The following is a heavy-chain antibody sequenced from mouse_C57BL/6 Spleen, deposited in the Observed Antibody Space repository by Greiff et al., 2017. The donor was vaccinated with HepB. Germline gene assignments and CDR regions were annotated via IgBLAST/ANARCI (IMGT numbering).Heavy chain of an antibody. J-gene: IGHJ3*01. D-gene: IGHD1-1*01. V-gene: IGHV1-18*01. CDR1: GYTFTDYN. CDR3: ARMRYYGSSYDWFAY. CDR2: IYPNNGGT. Sequence: VQLQQSGPELVKPGASVKIPCKASGYTFTDYNMDWVKQSPGKSLEWIGDIYPNNGGTIYNQKFKGKATLTVDKSSSTAYMGLRSLTSEDTAVYYCARMRYYGSSYDWFAYWGQGTLVTVSA.